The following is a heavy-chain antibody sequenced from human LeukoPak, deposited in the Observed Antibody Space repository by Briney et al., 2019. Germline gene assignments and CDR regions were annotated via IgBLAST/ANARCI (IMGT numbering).Heavy chain of an antibody. CDR2: INHSGST. D-gene: IGHD3-22*01. Sequence: SETLSLTCTVSGGSISSGSYYWSWIRQPPGKGLEWIGEINHSGSTNYNPSLKSRVTISVDTSKNQFSLKLSSVTAADTAVYYCARERTLFPGDSSGYFDYWGQGILVTVSS. J-gene: IGHJ4*02. CDR3: ARERTLFPGDSSGYFDY. V-gene: IGHV4-39*07. CDR1: GGSISSGSYY.